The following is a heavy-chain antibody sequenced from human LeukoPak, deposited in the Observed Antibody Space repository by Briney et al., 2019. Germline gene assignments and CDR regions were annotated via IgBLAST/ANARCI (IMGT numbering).Heavy chain of an antibody. CDR3: ARVSRLYYDTSGRIFDY. V-gene: IGHV1-69*06. D-gene: IGHD3-22*01. CDR1: GGTFSSYE. CDR2: IIPMFGTA. J-gene: IGHJ4*02. Sequence: ASVKVSCKASGGTFSSYEISWVRQAPGQGLEWMGGIIPMFGTAKYAQKFQGRVTITADKSTSTAYMELSRLRSDDTAVYYCARVSRLYYDTSGRIFDYWGQGTLVTVSS.